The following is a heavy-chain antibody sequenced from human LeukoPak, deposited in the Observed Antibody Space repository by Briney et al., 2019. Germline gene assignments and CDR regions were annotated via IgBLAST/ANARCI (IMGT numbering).Heavy chain of an antibody. Sequence: GGSLRLSCAASGFTFSSAWMSWVRQAPGKGLEWVGRIKSKTDGGTTDYAAPVKGRFTISRDDSKNTLYLQVNSLKTEDTAVYYCTTDAFSGHYYIVVDYWGQGTLVTVSS. CDR1: GFTFSSAW. CDR2: IKSKTDGGTT. J-gene: IGHJ4*02. CDR3: TTDAFSGHYYIVVDY. V-gene: IGHV3-15*01. D-gene: IGHD3-22*01.